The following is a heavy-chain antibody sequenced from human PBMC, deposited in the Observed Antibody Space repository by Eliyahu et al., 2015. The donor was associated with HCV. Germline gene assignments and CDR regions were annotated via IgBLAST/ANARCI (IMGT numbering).Heavy chain of an antibody. CDR3: ARDFAAAAGRDAFDI. CDR2: IWYDGSNK. D-gene: IGHD6-13*01. Sequence: QVQLVESGGGVVQPGRSLRLSCAASGFTFSTYGMHWVRQAPGKGLEWVAGIWYDGSNKFYADSVKGRFTISRDNSKNTLYLQMNSLRAEDTAVYYCARDFAAAAGRDAFDIWGQGTVVTVSS. J-gene: IGHJ3*02. CDR1: GFTFSTYG. V-gene: IGHV3-33*08.